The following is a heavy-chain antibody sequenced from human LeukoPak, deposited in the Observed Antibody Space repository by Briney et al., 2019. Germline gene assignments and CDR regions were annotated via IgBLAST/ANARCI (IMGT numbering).Heavy chain of an antibody. D-gene: IGHD2-21*01. CDR3: AQSSGDRPYYYYYMDV. Sequence: GASVKVSCKASGYTFTSYYMHWVRQAPGQGLEWMGIINPSGGSTSYAQKFQGRVTMTRDTSTSTVYMELSSLRSEDTAVYYCAQSSGDRPYYYYYMDVWGKGTTVTISS. CDR2: INPSGGST. J-gene: IGHJ6*03. V-gene: IGHV1-46*01. CDR1: GYTFTSYY.